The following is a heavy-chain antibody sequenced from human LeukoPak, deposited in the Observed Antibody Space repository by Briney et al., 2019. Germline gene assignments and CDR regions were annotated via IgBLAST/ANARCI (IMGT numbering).Heavy chain of an antibody. CDR1: GFTLSSYA. V-gene: IGHV3-30*04. J-gene: IGHJ3*02. CDR3: ARDRCSSTSCYGGAFDI. D-gene: IGHD2-2*01. CDR2: ISYDGSNK. Sequence: GGSLRLSCAASGFTLSSYAMHWVRQAPGKGLEWVAVISYDGSNKYYADSVKGRFTISRDNSKNTLYLQMNSLRAEDTAVYYCARDRCSSTSCYGGAFDIWGQGTMVTVSS.